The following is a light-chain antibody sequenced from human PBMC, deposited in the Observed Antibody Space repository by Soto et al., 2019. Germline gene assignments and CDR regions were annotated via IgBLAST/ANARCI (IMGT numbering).Light chain of an antibody. V-gene: IGLV2-14*01. J-gene: IGLJ2*01. CDR3: SSYTSTSTYVV. Sequence: QSVLTQPASVSGSPGQSITISCTGTSSDVGGYNHVSWYQQHPGKAPKLMIYDVSNRPSGVSNRFSGSKSGNTASLTISGLQAEDEADYYCSSYTSTSTYVVFGGGTKLTVL. CDR1: SSDVGGYNH. CDR2: DVS.